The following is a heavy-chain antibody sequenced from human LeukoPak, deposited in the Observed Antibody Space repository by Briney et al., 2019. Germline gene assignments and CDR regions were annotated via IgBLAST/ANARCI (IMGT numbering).Heavy chain of an antibody. D-gene: IGHD4-17*01. CDR3: ARALGPYGLIYYYYYMDV. J-gene: IGHJ6*03. V-gene: IGHV4-4*07. CDR1: GGSISSYY. CDR2: IYTSGST. Sequence: PSETLSLTCTVSGGSISSYYWSWIRQPAGKGLEWIGRIYTSGSTNYNPSLKSRVTISVDTSKNQFSLKLSSVTAADTAVYYCARALGPYGLIYYYYYMDVWGKGTTVTVSS.